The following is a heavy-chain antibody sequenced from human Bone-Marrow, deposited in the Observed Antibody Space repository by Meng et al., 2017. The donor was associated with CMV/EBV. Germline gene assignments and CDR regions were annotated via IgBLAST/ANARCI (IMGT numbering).Heavy chain of an antibody. CDR1: GFTFRNYY. Sequence: GESLMISCVASGFTFRNYYMNWVRQAPGKGLEWVASIKYDGSEKFYVDSVKGRFTISRDNAKNSLYLQMNSLRAEDTAVYYCARDLEFLALDYWGQGRLVTVSS. D-gene: IGHD3-3*01. CDR2: IKYDGSEK. CDR3: ARDLEFLALDY. V-gene: IGHV3-7*01. J-gene: IGHJ4*02.